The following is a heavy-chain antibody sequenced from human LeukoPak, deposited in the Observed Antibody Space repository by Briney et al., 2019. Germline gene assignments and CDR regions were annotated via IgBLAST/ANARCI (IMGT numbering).Heavy chain of an antibody. CDR1: GYTFIDYY. D-gene: IGHD3-22*01. Sequence: ASVKVSCKTSGYTFIDYYVYWVRQAPGQGLEWMGWIDPNSGNTIYAQKFQGRVTITRDTSINTAYMELSRLTFEDTAVYYCVGISPRFYXXIXNSWGQXTXVXXSS. CDR2: IDPNSGNT. CDR3: VGISPRFYXXIXNS. V-gene: IGHV1-2*02. J-gene: IGHJ5*02.